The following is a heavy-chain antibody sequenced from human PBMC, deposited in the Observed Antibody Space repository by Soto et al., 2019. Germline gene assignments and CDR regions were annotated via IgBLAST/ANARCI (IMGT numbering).Heavy chain of an antibody. CDR2: FSHTGGT. CDR1: GSSISDYY. J-gene: IGHJ4*02. CDR3: ARGTDWDRGVFDY. V-gene: IGHV4-59*13. D-gene: IGHD1-26*01. Sequence: SLTCTVSGSSISDYYWSWIRQSPGKGLEWMGYFSHTGGTNYNPSLNSRLTLSANTSKKQLSLRLKSTTAADTAVYYCARGTDWDRGVFDYWGQGTPVTVSS.